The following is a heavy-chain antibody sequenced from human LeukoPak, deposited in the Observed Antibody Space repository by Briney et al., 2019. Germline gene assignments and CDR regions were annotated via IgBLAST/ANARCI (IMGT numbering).Heavy chain of an antibody. D-gene: IGHD3-22*01. CDR1: GGSISSSNW. Sequence: SGTLSLTCAVSGGSISSSNWWSWVRQPPGKGLEWIGEIYHSGSTNYNPSLKSRVTISVDKSKNQFPLKLSSVTAADTAVYYCARGYYDSSGYKVFYYFDYWGQGTLVTVSS. J-gene: IGHJ4*02. V-gene: IGHV4-4*02. CDR3: ARGYYDSSGYKVFYYFDY. CDR2: IYHSGST.